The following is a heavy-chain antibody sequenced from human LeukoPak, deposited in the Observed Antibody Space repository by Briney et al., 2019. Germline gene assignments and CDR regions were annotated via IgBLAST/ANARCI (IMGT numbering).Heavy chain of an antibody. Sequence: GGSLRLSCTASGFTFSSTGMHWVRQAPGKGLDWVASISYDGSSKKYVDSVKGRFTISRDNSKRTLYLQMNSLRAEGTALYYCAKGPVRGSYRYGYFDYWGQGTLVTVSS. CDR1: GFTFSSTG. D-gene: IGHD3-16*02. CDR2: ISYDGSSK. J-gene: IGHJ4*02. V-gene: IGHV3-30*18. CDR3: AKGPVRGSYRYGYFDY.